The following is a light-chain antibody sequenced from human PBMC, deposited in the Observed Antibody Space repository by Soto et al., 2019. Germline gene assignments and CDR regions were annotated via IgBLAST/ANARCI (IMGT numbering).Light chain of an antibody. V-gene: IGKV1-5*01. J-gene: IGKJ2*01. Sequence: DIQMTQSPSTLSASVGDRVTIACRASQSISGWLAWYQQKPGKAPKILIYDVSSLKSGVPSRFSGSGSGTEFTLTISSLQADDFATYYCQQYDGYPKTFGQGTKLEIK. CDR3: QQYDGYPKT. CDR2: DVS. CDR1: QSISGW.